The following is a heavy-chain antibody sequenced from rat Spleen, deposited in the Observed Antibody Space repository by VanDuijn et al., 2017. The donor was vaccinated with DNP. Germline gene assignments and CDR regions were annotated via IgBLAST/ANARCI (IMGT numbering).Heavy chain of an antibody. Sequence: EVQLVESGGDLVQPGRSLKLSCVASGFTFNNYWMTWIRQVPGKGLEWVASITSSGGSTYYPDSVKGRFTISGDNAKDTLYLQMISLRSEDTATYYCATGSYFDYWGQGIMVTVSS. V-gene: IGHV5-31*01. CDR3: ATGSYFDY. J-gene: IGHJ2*01. CDR1: GFTFNNYW. CDR2: ITSSGGST. D-gene: IGHD5-1*01.